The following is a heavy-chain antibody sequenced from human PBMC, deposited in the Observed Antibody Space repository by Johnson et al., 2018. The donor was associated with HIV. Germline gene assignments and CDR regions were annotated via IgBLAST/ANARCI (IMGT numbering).Heavy chain of an antibody. V-gene: IGHV3-15*01. CDR3: TTGRYWKDAFNI. D-gene: IGHD3-16*02. Sequence: VQLVESGGDLVKPGGSIRLSCAASGFTFSDAWMNWVRQAPGKGLEWVGRLKSKSDGGTIDYAAPVKGRFTISRDGSKNMLYLHMNSLKTEDTGLYYCTTGRYWKDAFNIWGQGTMVSVSS. CDR2: LKSKSDGGTI. CDR1: GFTFSDAW. J-gene: IGHJ3*02.